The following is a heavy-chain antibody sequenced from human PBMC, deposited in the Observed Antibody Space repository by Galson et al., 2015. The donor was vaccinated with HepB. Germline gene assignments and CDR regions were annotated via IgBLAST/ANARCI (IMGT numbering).Heavy chain of an antibody. Sequence: SLRLPCAASGLTFSSYALLWVRQAPGNGLEWVAVISYDGSNKYYADSVKGRFTIFRDNSKNTLYLQMNSLRAEDTAVYYCARDQEYYYDSSGYYAPFDYWGQGTLVTVSS. V-gene: IGHV3-30-3*01. CDR2: ISYDGSNK. CDR1: GLTFSSYA. CDR3: ARDQEYYYDSSGYYAPFDY. D-gene: IGHD3-22*01. J-gene: IGHJ4*02.